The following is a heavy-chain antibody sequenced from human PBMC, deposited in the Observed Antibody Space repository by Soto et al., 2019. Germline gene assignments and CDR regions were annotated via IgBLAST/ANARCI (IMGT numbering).Heavy chain of an antibody. D-gene: IGHD3-10*02. CDR1: GFTFSSYA. CDR2: ISGSGGST. J-gene: IGHJ6*03. V-gene: IGHV3-23*01. CDR3: SGVRGVILDYYYYMDV. Sequence: GGSLRLSCAASGFTFSSYAMSWVRQAPGKGLEWVSAISGSGGSTYYADSVKGRFTISRDNSKNTQYLQMNSLRAEDTAVYYCSGVRGVILDYYYYMDVSGKRTTVTVSS.